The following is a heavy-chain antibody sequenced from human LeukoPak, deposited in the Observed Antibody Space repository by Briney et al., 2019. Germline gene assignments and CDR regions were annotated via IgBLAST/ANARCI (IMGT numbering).Heavy chain of an antibody. CDR2: ISSSGSYI. D-gene: IGHD3-10*01. CDR3: ARGYYGSDYYFDY. J-gene: IGHJ4*02. V-gene: IGHV3-48*03. CDR1: GFTFSSFQ. Sequence: GGSLRLSCAASGFTFSSFQMNWVRQAPGKGLDWVSHISSSGSYIYYADSVKGRFTISRDNAKNSLYLQMNSLRAEDTAVYYCARGYYGSDYYFDYWGQGTLVTVSS.